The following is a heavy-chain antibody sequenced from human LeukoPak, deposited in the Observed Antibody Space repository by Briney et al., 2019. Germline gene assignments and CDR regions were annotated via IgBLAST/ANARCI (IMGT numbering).Heavy chain of an antibody. V-gene: IGHV3-23*01. CDR1: GFTLSNYA. CDR2: ISDSGGST. Sequence: GGSLRLSCAASGFTLSNYAMSWVRQAPGQGLEWVSTISDSGGSTYYADSVKGRFTLSRDNSKSTLSLQMNSLRADDTAVYYCARWATSFDLWGQGTLVIVSS. D-gene: IGHD5-24*01. J-gene: IGHJ4*02. CDR3: ARWATSFDL.